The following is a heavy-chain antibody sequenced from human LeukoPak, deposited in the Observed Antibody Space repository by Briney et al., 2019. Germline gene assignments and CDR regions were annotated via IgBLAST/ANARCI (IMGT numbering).Heavy chain of an antibody. V-gene: IGHV3-30*18. CDR2: ISYDGRNK. CDR1: GFTFGSYG. CDR3: AKDWHTVTSFDH. J-gene: IGHJ4*02. D-gene: IGHD4-17*01. Sequence: GGSLRLSCAASGFTFGSYGMHRVRQAPGKGLEWVAVISYDGRNKYYVDSVKGRFTISRDNSKNTLYLQMNSLRAEDTAVYYCAKDWHTVTSFDHWGQGTLVTVSS.